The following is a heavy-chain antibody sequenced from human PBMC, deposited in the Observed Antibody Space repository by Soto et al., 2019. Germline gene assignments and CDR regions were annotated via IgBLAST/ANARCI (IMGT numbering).Heavy chain of an antibody. J-gene: IGHJ4*02. D-gene: IGHD1-26*01. CDR3: ARDGVGDTTFFGYNDY. V-gene: IGHV3-33*01. Sequence: VQLVESGGGVVQPGGSLRLSCAASGNIFNGYGMHWVRQPPGKGLAWVAVIRYDGSNIFYADSVKGRFTISRDNSKNTLYLQMNSLRAEDTAVYYGARDGVGDTTFFGYNDYWGQGTLVTVSS. CDR2: IRYDGSNI. CDR1: GNIFNGYG.